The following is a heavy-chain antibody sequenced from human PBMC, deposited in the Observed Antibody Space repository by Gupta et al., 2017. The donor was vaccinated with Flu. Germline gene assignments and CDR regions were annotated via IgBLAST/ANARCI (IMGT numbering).Heavy chain of an antibody. D-gene: IGHD5-18*01. Sequence: YYSGDTYHNPSPKSRGTISVDTSKNQFSLKLSSVTAADTAVYYCAIKMHTAMPPNVWGQGTTVTVSS. CDR3: AIKMHTAMPPNV. J-gene: IGHJ6*02. V-gene: IGHV4-39*01. CDR2: YYSGDT.